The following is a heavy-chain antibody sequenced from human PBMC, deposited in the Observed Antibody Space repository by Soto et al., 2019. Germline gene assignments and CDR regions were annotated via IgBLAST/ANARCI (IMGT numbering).Heavy chain of an antibody. V-gene: IGHV3-15*07. J-gene: IGHJ4*01. CDR1: GFTFTNAW. CDR3: TTDSYSTIIIVRFDY. CDR2: IKSKTDGGTT. D-gene: IGHD2-8*01. Sequence: LRLSCAASGFTFTNAWINWVRQAPGKGLEWVGRIKSKTDGGTTDYAEPVKGRFDISRDDSNNMVYLQMNSLKIEDTAIYYCTTDSYSTIIIVRFDYWGHGTLVTVSS.